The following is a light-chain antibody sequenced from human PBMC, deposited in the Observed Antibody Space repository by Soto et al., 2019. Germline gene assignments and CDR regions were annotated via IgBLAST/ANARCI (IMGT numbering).Light chain of an antibody. V-gene: IGKV3-11*01. Sequence: EIVLTQSPATLSLSPGERATLSSRARQTVSSYLAWYQQKPGQAPRLLIYDASNRATGIPARFSGSGSGTDFTLTISSLEPEDFAVYYCQQPSNWPYTFGQGTKLEIK. J-gene: IGKJ2*01. CDR3: QQPSNWPYT. CDR1: QTVSSY. CDR2: DAS.